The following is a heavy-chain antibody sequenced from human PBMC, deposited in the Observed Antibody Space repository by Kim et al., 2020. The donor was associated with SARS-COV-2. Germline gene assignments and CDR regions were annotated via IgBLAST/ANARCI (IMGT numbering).Heavy chain of an antibody. Sequence: GGSLRLSCAASGFTFSSYSMNWVRQAPGKGLEWVSSISSSSSYIYYADSVKGRFTISRDNAKNSLYLQMNSLRAEDTAVYYCARGGVVVVPAAGLFDYWGQGTLVTVSS. CDR3: ARGGVVVVPAAGLFDY. D-gene: IGHD2-2*01. J-gene: IGHJ4*02. CDR2: ISSSSSYI. V-gene: IGHV3-21*01. CDR1: GFTFSSYS.